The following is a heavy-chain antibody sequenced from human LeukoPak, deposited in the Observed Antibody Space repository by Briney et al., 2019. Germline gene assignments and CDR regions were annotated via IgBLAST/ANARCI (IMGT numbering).Heavy chain of an antibody. J-gene: IGHJ4*02. Sequence: GGSLRLSCAASGFTFSSYAMHWVRQAPGKGLEWVAVISYDGSNKYYADSVKGRFTISRDNSKNTLYLQMNSLRAEDTAVYYCASQYSSGWYPQDWGQGTLVTVSS. CDR3: ASQYSSGWYPQD. D-gene: IGHD6-19*01. CDR1: GFTFSSYA. CDR2: ISYDGSNK. V-gene: IGHV3-30-3*01.